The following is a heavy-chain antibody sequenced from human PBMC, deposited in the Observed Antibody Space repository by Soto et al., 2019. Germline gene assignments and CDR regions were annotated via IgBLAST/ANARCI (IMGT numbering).Heavy chain of an antibody. D-gene: IGHD1-1*01. Sequence: QVQLVQSGAEVKKPGASVKVSCKASGYTFSTYGFSWVRQAPGQGLEWMGWIGADNGDTNYAQNFQGRVTMTTDTSTTTSHMEVRSLTSDDTAVYFCARDWKGAEGFDPWGQGTLVTVSS. J-gene: IGHJ5*02. CDR1: GYTFSTYG. V-gene: IGHV1-18*01. CDR2: IGADNGDT. CDR3: ARDWKGAEGFDP.